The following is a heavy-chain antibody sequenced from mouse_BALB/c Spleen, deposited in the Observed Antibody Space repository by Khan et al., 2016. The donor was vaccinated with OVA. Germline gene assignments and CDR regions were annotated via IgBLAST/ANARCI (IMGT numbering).Heavy chain of an antibody. CDR3: NTGDGYSAWFAY. Sequence: VQLKQSGAELVRSGASVKLSCTASGFNIKYYYMHWVKQRPEQGLEWIGWIDPEHGNTEYAPQFQDKATMTADTSSNTAYLQLSSLTSEDTSVCYCNTGDGYSAWFAYWGQGTLVTVSA. J-gene: IGHJ3*01. V-gene: IGHV14-4*02. D-gene: IGHD2-3*01. CDR1: GFNIKYYY. CDR2: IDPEHGNT.